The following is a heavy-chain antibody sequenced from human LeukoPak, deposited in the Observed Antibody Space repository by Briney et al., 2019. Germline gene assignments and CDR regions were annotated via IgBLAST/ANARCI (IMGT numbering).Heavy chain of an antibody. CDR3: AKDVKGAAVAGHNWFDP. CDR1: GFTFDDYA. J-gene: IGHJ5*02. CDR2: ISWNGGSI. D-gene: IGHD6-19*01. Sequence: PGGSLRLSCAASGFTFDDYAMHWARQAPGKGLEWVSGISWNGGSIGYADSVKGRFTISRDNAKNSFYLQMNSLRAEDTAFYYCAKDVKGAAVAGHNWFDPWGQGTLVTVSS. V-gene: IGHV3-9*01.